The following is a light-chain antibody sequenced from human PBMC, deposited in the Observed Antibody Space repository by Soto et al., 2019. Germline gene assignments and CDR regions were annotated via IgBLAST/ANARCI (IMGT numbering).Light chain of an antibody. J-gene: IGKJ2*01. Sequence: EIVLMQSPGTLSLSPGERATLSCRASQTLRRTYIAWYQQKPGQAPRVLIYGASKRATGIPDRFSGSGSGTDFSLTISRLEPEDFAVYFCHQYDNAPQTYGQGTKVDIK. CDR3: HQYDNAPQT. CDR2: GAS. V-gene: IGKV3-20*01. CDR1: QTLRRTY.